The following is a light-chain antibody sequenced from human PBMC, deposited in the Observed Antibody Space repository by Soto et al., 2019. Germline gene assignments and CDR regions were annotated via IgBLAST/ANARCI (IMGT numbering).Light chain of an antibody. Sequence: EIVLTQSPGTLSLSPGERATLSCRASQSVSSSYLAWYQQKPGQAPRLLIYGASSRATGIPDRFSGSGSGTDFTLTISRLEPEDVAAYYCQQYGSSPLVTFGQGTRLEIK. CDR3: QQYGSSPLVT. CDR2: GAS. CDR1: QSVSSSY. V-gene: IGKV3-20*01. J-gene: IGKJ5*01.